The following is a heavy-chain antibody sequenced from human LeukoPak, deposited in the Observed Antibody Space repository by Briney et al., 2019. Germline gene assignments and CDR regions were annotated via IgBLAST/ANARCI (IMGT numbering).Heavy chain of an antibody. D-gene: IGHD2-2*01. J-gene: IGHJ4*02. CDR2: ISGSGGST. CDR1: GFTFSSYA. CDR3: AKDCSSTSCYGEGDY. Sequence: GGSLRLSCAASGFTFSSYAMSWVRQAPGKGLEWVSAISGSGGSTYYADSVRGRFTISRDNSKNTLYLQMNSLRAEDTAVYYCAKDCSSTSCYGEGDYWGQGTLVTVSS. V-gene: IGHV3-23*01.